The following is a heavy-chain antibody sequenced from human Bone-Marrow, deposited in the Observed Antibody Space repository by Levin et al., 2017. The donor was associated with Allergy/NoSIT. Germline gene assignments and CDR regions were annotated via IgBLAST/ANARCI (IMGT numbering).Heavy chain of an antibody. CDR2: IYTSGSP. Sequence: RSQTLSLTCTVSGGSIYSGSHYWTWIRQPAGKGLEWIGRIYTSGSPNYNPSLKSRVTISLDTSTNQFSLRLTPVTAADTAVYYCASLSGYTYGYGGFDVWGQGTMVTVSS. V-gene: IGHV4-61*02. J-gene: IGHJ3*01. CDR1: GGSIYSGSHY. D-gene: IGHD5-18*01. CDR3: ASLSGYTYGYGGFDV.